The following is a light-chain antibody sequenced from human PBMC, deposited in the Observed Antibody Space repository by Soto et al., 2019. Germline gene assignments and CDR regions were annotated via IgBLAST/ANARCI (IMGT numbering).Light chain of an antibody. CDR3: QQYCSSPWT. CDR2: WAS. V-gene: IGKV4-1*01. J-gene: IGKJ1*01. CDR1: QRVLYSSSNKNY. Sequence: DIVMTQSLDSLAVSLGERATINCKSSQRVLYSSSNKNYLAWYQQKPGQPPKLLIYWASTRESGVPDRFSGSGSGTEFTLTIRSLQAEDVAVYYCQQYCSSPWTFGQGTKVEIK.